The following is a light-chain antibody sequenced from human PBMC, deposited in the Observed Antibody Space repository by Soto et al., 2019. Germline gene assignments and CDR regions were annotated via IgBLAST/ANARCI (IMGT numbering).Light chain of an antibody. CDR2: EVS. J-gene: IGLJ1*01. V-gene: IGLV2-14*03. CDR1: SSDVGGYNF. Sequence: QSVLTQPASVFGSPGHAITFSCTGTSSDVGGYNFVSWYQQHPGKAPKLMIYEVSSRPSGVSNRFSGSKSGSTASLTISGLQPEDEADYYCSSYTTSTTVVFGTGTKVTVL. CDR3: SSYTTSTTVV.